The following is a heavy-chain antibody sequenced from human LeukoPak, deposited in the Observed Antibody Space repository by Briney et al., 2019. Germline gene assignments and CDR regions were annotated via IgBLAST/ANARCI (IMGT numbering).Heavy chain of an antibody. CDR3: APLASPDYFDY. V-gene: IGHV4-34*01. Sequence: SETLSLTCAVYGGSFSGYYWSWIRQPPGKGLEWIGEINHSASTNYNPSLKSRVTISVDTSKNQFSLKLSSVTAADTAVYYCAPLASPDYFDYWGQGTLVTVSS. CDR2: INHSAST. J-gene: IGHJ4*02. CDR1: GGSFSGYY.